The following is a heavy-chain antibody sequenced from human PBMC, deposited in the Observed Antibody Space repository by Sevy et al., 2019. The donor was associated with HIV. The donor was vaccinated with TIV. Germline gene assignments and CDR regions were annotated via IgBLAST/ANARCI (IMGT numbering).Heavy chain of an antibody. Sequence: GGSLRLSCAASGFTFSDYWMSWVRQAPGKGLEWVANIKQDGSEKYYVDSVKGRFTISKDNAKNSLYLQMNSLRAEDTAVYYCARDWGATFWGQGTLVTVSS. CDR2: IKQDGSEK. CDR3: ARDWGATF. J-gene: IGHJ4*02. CDR1: GFTFSDYW. V-gene: IGHV3-7*01. D-gene: IGHD1-26*01.